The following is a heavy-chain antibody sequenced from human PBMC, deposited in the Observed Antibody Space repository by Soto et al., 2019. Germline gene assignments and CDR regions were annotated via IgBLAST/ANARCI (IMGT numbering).Heavy chain of an antibody. CDR2: IGTAGDT. CDR3: MGAQSNDAFDI. Sequence: GGSLRLSCAASGFTFSNAWMSWVRQATGKGLEWVSAIGTAGDTYYPGSVKGRFTISRENAKNSLYLQMNSLRAEDTAVYYCMGAQSNDAFDIWGQGTMVTVSS. J-gene: IGHJ3*02. D-gene: IGHD1-26*01. CDR1: GFTFSNAW. V-gene: IGHV3-13*01.